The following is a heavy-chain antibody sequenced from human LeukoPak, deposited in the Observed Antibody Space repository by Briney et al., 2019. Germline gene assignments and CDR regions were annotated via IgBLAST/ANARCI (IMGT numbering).Heavy chain of an antibody. J-gene: IGHJ3*02. V-gene: IGHV1-2*02. CDR2: INPNSGGT. D-gene: IGHD2-2*01. CDR1: GYTFTGYY. Sequence: ASVKVSCKASGYTFTGYYMHWVRQSPGQGLEWMGWINPNSGGTNYAQKFQGRVTITRDTSISTAYMELRRLRYDDTAVHYCARGLRAGALDIWGQGTMVTVSS. CDR3: ARGLRAGALDI.